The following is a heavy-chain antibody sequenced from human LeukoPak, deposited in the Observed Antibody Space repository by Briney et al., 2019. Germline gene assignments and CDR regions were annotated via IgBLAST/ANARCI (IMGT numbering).Heavy chain of an antibody. V-gene: IGHV1-69*13. CDR3: ARDLDKYCSGGSCYSPWDYYYGMDV. Sequence: ASVKVSCKASGGXFSSYAISWVRQAPGQGLEWMGGIIPIFGTANYAQKFQGRVTITADESTSTAYMELSSLRSEDTAVYYCARDLDKYCSGGSCYSPWDYYYGMDVWGQGTTVTVSS. CDR2: IIPIFGTA. J-gene: IGHJ6*02. D-gene: IGHD2-15*01. CDR1: GGXFSSYA.